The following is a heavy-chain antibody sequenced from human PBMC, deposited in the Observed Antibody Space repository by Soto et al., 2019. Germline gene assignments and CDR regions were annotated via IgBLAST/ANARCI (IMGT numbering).Heavy chain of an antibody. CDR3: ARLKGQLVGVYYYYGMDV. CDR1: GYSFTSYW. V-gene: IGHV5-10-1*01. Sequence: RVESLKISCKGSGYSFTSYWISWVRQMPGKGLEWMGRIDPSDSYTNYSPSFQGHVTISADKSISTAYLQWSSLKASDTAMYYCARLKGQLVGVYYYYGMDVWGQGTTVTVSS. CDR2: IDPSDSYT. J-gene: IGHJ6*02. D-gene: IGHD6-6*01.